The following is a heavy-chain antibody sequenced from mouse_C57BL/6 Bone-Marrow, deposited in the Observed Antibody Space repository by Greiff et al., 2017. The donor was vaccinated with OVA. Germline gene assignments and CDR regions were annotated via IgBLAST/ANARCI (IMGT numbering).Heavy chain of an antibody. Sequence: QVQLQQPGAELVRPGSSVKLSCKASGYTFTSYWMDWVKQRPGQGLEWIGNIYPSDSETHYNQKFKDKATLTVDKSSSTAYMQLSSLTSEDSAVDYCARFWATNWDLDYWGQGTTLTVSS. V-gene: IGHV1-61*01. J-gene: IGHJ2*01. D-gene: IGHD4-1*01. CDR2: IYPSDSET. CDR3: ARFWATNWDLDY. CDR1: GYTFTSYW.